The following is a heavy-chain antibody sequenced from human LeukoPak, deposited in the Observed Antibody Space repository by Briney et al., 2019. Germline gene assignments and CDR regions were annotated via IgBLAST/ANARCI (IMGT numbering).Heavy chain of an antibody. J-gene: IGHJ4*02. CDR2: INHSGST. Sequence: SETLSLTCAVYGGSFSGYYWSWIRQPPGKGLEWIGEINHSGSTNYNPSLKSRVTISVDTSKNQFSLKLSSVTAADTAVYYCARHIHGSLAYGSGHKGEFDYWGQGTLVTVSS. CDR1: GGSFSGYY. V-gene: IGHV4-34*01. D-gene: IGHD3-10*01. CDR3: ARHIHGSLAYGSGHKGEFDY.